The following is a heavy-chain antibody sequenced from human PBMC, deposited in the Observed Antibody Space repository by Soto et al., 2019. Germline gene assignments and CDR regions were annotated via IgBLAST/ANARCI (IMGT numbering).Heavy chain of an antibody. CDR2: IMKDGGEK. CDR3: ARDRDYYEADY. J-gene: IGHJ4*01. D-gene: IGHD3-22*01. V-gene: IGHV3-7*01. Sequence: EVQLVESGGDLVQPGGSLRLSCAASGFTFSGYWMGWVRQAPGKGLEWVASIMKDGGEKKYVDSVRGRFTISRDNVQSSLFLQMDSLRVEDTAVYYCARDRDYYEADYWGQGTLVTVSS. CDR1: GFTFSGYW.